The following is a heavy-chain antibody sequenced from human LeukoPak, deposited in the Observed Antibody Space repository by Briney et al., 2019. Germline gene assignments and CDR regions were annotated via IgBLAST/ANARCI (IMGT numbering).Heavy chain of an antibody. CDR2: VRSKAKNYAT. CDR3: ASLPEP. CDR1: GFTLSDST. Sequence: GGSLKLSCAVSGFTLSDSTIHWVRQASGKGLEWVGRVRSKAKNYATAYAASVQGRFVISRDDPKNAAYLQMNSLKIEDSAMYYCASLPEPWGQGTLVTVSS. J-gene: IGHJ5*02. V-gene: IGHV3-73*01.